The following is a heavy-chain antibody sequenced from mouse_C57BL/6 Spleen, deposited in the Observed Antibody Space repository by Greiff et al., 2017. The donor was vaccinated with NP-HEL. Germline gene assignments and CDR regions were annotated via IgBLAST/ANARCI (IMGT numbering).Heavy chain of an antibody. J-gene: IGHJ4*01. CDR2: INPYNGGT. D-gene: IGHD1-1*01. V-gene: IGHV1-19*01. CDR3: ARNYGSSYDYYAMDY. Sequence: DVQLQESGPVLVKPGASVKMSCKASGYTFTDYYMNWVKQSHGKSLEWIGVINPYNGGTSYNQKFKGKATLTVDKSSSTAYMELNSLTSEDSAVYYCARNYGSSYDYYAMDYWGQGTSVTVSS. CDR1: GYTFTDYY.